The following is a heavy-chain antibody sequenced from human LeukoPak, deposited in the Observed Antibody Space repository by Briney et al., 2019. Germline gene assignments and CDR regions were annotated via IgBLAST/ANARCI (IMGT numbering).Heavy chain of an antibody. J-gene: IGHJ4*02. V-gene: IGHV3-48*01. CDR1: GFTFSSYS. D-gene: IGHD3-10*01. Sequence: GGSLRLSCAASGFTFSSYSMNWVRQAPGKGLEWVSYISSSSSTIYYADSVKGRFTISRDNAKNSLYLQMNSLRAEDTAVYYCAREMNHYGSSEGDYWGQGTLVTVSS. CDR2: ISSSSSTI. CDR3: AREMNHYGSSEGDY.